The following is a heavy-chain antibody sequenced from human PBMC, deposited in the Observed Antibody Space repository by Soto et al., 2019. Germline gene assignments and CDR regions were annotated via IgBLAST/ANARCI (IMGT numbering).Heavy chain of an antibody. Sequence: QLQLQESGPGLVKPSETLSLTCTVSGGSISSSSYYWVWIRQPPGKGLEWIGSIYYSGSTYYNPSLKRRVTISVDTSKNQFSLKLSSVTAADTAVYYCAFRANGDFDLWGRGTLVTVSS. CDR2: IYYSGST. J-gene: IGHJ2*01. D-gene: IGHD4-17*01. CDR3: AFRANGDFDL. CDR1: GGSISSSSYY. V-gene: IGHV4-39*01.